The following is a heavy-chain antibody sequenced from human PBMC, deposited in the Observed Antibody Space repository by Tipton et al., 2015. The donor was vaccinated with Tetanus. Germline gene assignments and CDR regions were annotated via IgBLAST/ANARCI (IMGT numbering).Heavy chain of an antibody. D-gene: IGHD2-21*02. CDR2: IRAHNGDT. CDR1: FGSTFNSFI. V-gene: IGHV1-18*01. Sequence: QSGPEVKMPGDSVKVSCKASFGSTFNSFIITWVRQAPGQGLEWMGWIRAHNGDTKYAQKFQGRVTLTTDTSTMTAYMEVRSLRSDDTAVYYCARDVTSRGFVVVTAWSDYWGQGTLVTVSS. CDR3: ARDVTSRGFVVVTAWSDY. J-gene: IGHJ4*02.